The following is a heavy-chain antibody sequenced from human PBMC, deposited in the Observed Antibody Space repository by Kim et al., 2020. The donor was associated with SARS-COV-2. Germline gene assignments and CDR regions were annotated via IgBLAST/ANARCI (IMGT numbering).Heavy chain of an antibody. V-gene: IGHV1-69*13. D-gene: IGHD2-2*01. CDR3: ARGYCSSTSCNTRGYFQH. J-gene: IGHJ1*01. Sequence: SVKVSCKASGGTFSSYAISWVRQAPGQGLEWMGGIIPIFGTANYAQKFQGRVTITADESTSTAYMELSSLRSEDTAVYYCARGYCSSTSCNTRGYFQHWGQGTLVTVSS. CDR2: IIPIFGTA. CDR1: GGTFSSYA.